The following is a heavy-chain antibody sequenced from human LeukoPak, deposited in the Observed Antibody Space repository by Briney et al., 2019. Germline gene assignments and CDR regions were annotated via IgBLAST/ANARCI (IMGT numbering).Heavy chain of an antibody. CDR3: ARGMYYDFWSGYQDYYYYMDV. CDR1: RFTFNSYA. V-gene: IGHV3-30*04. D-gene: IGHD3-3*01. J-gene: IGHJ6*03. Sequence: QTGGSLRLSCAASRFTFNSYAMHWVRQAPGKGLEWVAVISYDGSNKYYADSVKGRFTISRDNSKNTLYLQMNSLRAEDTAVYYCARGMYYDFWSGYQDYYYYMDVWGKGTTVTVSS. CDR2: ISYDGSNK.